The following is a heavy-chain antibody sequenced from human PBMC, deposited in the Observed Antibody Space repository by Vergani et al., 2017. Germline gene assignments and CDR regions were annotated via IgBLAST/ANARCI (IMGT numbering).Heavy chain of an antibody. D-gene: IGHD3-3*01. CDR3: ARGLGYYDFWSGYVFDY. CDR2: INHSGST. J-gene: IGHJ4*02. Sequence: QVQLQQWGAGLLKPSETLSLTCAVYGGSFSGYYWSWIRQPPGKGLEWIGEINHSGSTNYNPSLKSRVTISVDTSKNQFSLQLSSVAAADTAVYYCARGLGYYDFWSGYVFDYWGQGTLVTVSS. V-gene: IGHV4-34*01. CDR1: GGSFSGYY.